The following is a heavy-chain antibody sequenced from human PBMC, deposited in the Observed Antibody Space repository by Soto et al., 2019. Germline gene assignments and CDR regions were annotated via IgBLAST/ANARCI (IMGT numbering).Heavy chain of an antibody. D-gene: IGHD2-2*01. J-gene: IGHJ6*02. CDR1: RDSISSTNNY. Sequence: QVQLQESGPGLVKPSQTLSLTCTVSRDSISSTNNYWSWIRQHPGKGLEWIGYIYYSGSTYYNPSLKSRPAISVDTSKNQFSLKLSSVTAADTAVYYCARTVCSSASCYGYYYYGLDVWGQGTTVTVSS. V-gene: IGHV4-31*03. CDR3: ARTVCSSASCYGYYYYGLDV. CDR2: IYYSGST.